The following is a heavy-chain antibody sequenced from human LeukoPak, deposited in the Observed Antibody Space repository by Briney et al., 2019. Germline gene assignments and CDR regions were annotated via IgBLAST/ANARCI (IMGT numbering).Heavy chain of an antibody. Sequence: GGSLRLSCAASGFTFSSYGMHWVRQAPGKGLEWVAFIRYDGSNKYYADSVKGRFTISRDNSKNTLYLQMNSLRAEDTAVYYCARDRYCTTTRCSDYWGQGILVTVSS. CDR2: IRYDGSNK. V-gene: IGHV3-30*02. CDR1: GFTFSSYG. D-gene: IGHD2-2*01. CDR3: ARDRYCTTTRCSDY. J-gene: IGHJ4*02.